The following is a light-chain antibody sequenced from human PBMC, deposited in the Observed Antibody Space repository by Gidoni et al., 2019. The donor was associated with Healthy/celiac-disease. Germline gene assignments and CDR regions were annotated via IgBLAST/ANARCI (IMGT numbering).Light chain of an antibody. CDR3: QQSYSTPFT. Sequence: DIQMTQSPSSLSASVRDRVTITCRASQSISSYLNWYQQKPGKAPKLLIYAASSLQSGVPSRFSGSGSGTDFTLTIRSLQPEDFATYYCQQSYSTPFTFXPXTKVDIK. CDR1: QSISSY. V-gene: IGKV1-39*01. J-gene: IGKJ3*01. CDR2: AAS.